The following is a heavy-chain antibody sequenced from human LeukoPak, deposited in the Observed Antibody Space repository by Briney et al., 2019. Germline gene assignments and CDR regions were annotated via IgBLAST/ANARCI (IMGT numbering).Heavy chain of an antibody. CDR3: ARGPRYDFWSGYLDCWFDP. J-gene: IGHJ5*02. Sequence: ASVKVSCKASGYTFAGYYMHWVRQAPGQGLEWMGRINPNSGGTNYAQKFQGRVTMTRNTSISTAYMELSSLRSEDTAVYYCARGPRYDFWSGYLDCWFDPWGQGTLVTVSS. CDR2: INPNSGGT. V-gene: IGHV1-2*06. D-gene: IGHD3-3*01. CDR1: GYTFAGYY.